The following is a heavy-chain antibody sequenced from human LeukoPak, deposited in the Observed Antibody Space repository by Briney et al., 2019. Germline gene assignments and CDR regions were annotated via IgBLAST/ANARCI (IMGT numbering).Heavy chain of an antibody. V-gene: IGHV3-30-3*01. Sequence: GGSLRLSCAASGFTFSSYAMHWVRQAPGKGLEWVAVISYDGSNKYYADSVKGRFTISRDNSKNTLYLQMNSLRAEDTAVYYCARDSRGEARGVKGWFDPWGQGTLVTVSS. D-gene: IGHD3-10*01. CDR2: ISYDGSNK. CDR3: ARDSRGEARGVKGWFDP. J-gene: IGHJ5*02. CDR1: GFTFSSYA.